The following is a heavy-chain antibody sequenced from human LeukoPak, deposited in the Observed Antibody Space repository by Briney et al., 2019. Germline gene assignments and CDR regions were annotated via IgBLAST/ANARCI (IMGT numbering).Heavy chain of an antibody. CDR2: INPSGGST. D-gene: IGHD3-3*01. Sequence: ASVKVSCKASGYTFTSYYMHWVRQAPGQGLEWMGIINPSGGSTSYAQKFQGRVTMTRDTSTSTVYMELRSLRSEDTAVYYCASSVEWLFLDYWGQGTLVTVSS. V-gene: IGHV1-46*01. J-gene: IGHJ4*02. CDR1: GYTFTSYY. CDR3: ASSVEWLFLDY.